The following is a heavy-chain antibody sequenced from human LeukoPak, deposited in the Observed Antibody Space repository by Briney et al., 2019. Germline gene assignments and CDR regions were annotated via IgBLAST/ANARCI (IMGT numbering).Heavy chain of an antibody. CDR1: GFTLSSYE. V-gene: IGHV3-23*01. CDR2: IGYGGADS. D-gene: IGHD2-8*02. Sequence: GGSLRLSCTVSGFTLSSYEVTWFRQAPGKGLEWVSSIGYGGADSHYADSVKGRFTISRDNSRNTLYLQMNNLRIEDSAVYYCTKAPLMSCTGAFCYPFDSWGQGVLVTVSS. J-gene: IGHJ4*02. CDR3: TKAPLMSCTGAFCYPFDS.